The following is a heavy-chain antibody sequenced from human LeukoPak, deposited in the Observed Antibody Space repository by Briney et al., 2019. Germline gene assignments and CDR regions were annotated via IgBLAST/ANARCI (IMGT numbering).Heavy chain of an antibody. D-gene: IGHD3-22*01. J-gene: IGHJ4*02. Sequence: SETLSLTCTVSGGSISSSSYYWGWIRQPPGKGLEWIGSIYYSGSTYDNPSLKSRVTISVDTSKNQFSLKLSSVTAADTAVYYCARPLSDYYDSSGYYQPPYFDYWGQGTLVTVSS. CDR2: IYYSGST. CDR3: ARPLSDYYDSSGYYQPPYFDY. V-gene: IGHV4-39*01. CDR1: GGSISSSSYY.